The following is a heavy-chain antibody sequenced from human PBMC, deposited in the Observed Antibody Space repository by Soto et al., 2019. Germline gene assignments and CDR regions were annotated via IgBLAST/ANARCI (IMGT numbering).Heavy chain of an antibody. J-gene: IGHJ6*02. V-gene: IGHV1-2*04. D-gene: IGHD3-3*01. CDR1: GYTFTGYY. CDR3: AREYYDFWSGYTPSYGMDV. Sequence: GASVKVSCKASGYTFTGYYMHWVRQAPGQEKEWMGWINPNSGGTNYSQKFQGWVTMTRDTSISTAYMELSRLRSDDTAVYYCAREYYDFWSGYTPSYGMDVWGQGTTVTVS. CDR2: INPNSGGT.